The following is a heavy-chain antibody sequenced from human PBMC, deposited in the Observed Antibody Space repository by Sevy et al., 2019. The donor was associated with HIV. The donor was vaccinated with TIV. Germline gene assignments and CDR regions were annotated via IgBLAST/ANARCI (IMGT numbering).Heavy chain of an antibody. D-gene: IGHD5-12*01. CDR1: GFTFSSYA. J-gene: IGHJ4*02. Sequence: GGSLRLSCAASGFTFSSYAMSWVRQAPGKGLEWVSSFTGSGTNTFYADSVKGRFTISRDNSKNTLYLQMNSLRAEDTAVDYCAKDSILVASHFDYWGQGTLVTVSS. CDR3: AKDSILVASHFDY. CDR2: FTGSGTNT. V-gene: IGHV3-23*01.